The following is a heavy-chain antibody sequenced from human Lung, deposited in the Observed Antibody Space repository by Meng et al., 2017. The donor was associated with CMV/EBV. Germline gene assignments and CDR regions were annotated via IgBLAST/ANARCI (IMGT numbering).Heavy chain of an antibody. CDR3: ARGIVIAVAGTGVDY. D-gene: IGHD6-19*01. Sequence: SVKVSXKASGYTFTSYGISWVRQAPGQGLEWMGWISAYNGNTNYAQKLQGRVTMTTDTSTSTAYMGLRSLRSDDTAVYYCARGIVIAVAGTGVDYWGQGXLVTVSS. CDR1: GYTFTSYG. V-gene: IGHV1-18*01. J-gene: IGHJ4*02. CDR2: ISAYNGNT.